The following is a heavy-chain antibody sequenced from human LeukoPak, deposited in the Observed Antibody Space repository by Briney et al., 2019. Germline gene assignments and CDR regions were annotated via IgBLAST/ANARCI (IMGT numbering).Heavy chain of an antibody. CDR1: GYTFTSYD. D-gene: IGHD5-18*01. J-gene: IGHJ4*02. Sequence: GASVKVSCKASGYTFTSYDINWVRQATGQGLEWIGWMNPNSGNTGYAQKFQGRVTMTRNTSISTAYMELSSLRSEDTAVYYCAREGDHGYSYGRFDYWGQGTLVTVSS. CDR3: AREGDHGYSYGRFDY. CDR2: MNPNSGNT. V-gene: IGHV1-8*01.